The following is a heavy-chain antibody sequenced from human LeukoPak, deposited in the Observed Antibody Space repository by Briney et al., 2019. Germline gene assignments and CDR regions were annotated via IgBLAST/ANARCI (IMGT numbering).Heavy chain of an antibody. Sequence: GGSLRLSCAASGFTFSSYAMSCVRQAPGKGLEWVSAISGSGGSTYYADSVKGRFTISRDNSKNTLYLQMNSLRAEDKAVYYCAKGVDTDYYYYYMDVWGKGTTVTVSS. D-gene: IGHD5-18*01. V-gene: IGHV3-23*01. CDR3: AKGVDTDYYYYYMDV. CDR2: ISGSGGST. CDR1: GFTFSSYA. J-gene: IGHJ6*03.